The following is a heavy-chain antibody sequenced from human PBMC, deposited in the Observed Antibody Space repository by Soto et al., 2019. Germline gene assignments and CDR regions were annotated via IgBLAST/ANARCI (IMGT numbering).Heavy chain of an antibody. V-gene: IGHV4-39*01. CDR2: IYYSGST. CDR3: ASGLVYGSEAYYCGMDV. Sequence: QLQLQESGPGLVKPSETLSLTCTVSGGSIGSSTYYWGWVRQPPGKGLEWIGIIYYSGSTYYNPSLKSRVTISVDTSKNQFSLKLGSVTAADTAVYYCASGLVYGSEAYYCGMDVWGQGTTVTVSS. D-gene: IGHD3-10*01. CDR1: GGSIGSSTYY. J-gene: IGHJ6*02.